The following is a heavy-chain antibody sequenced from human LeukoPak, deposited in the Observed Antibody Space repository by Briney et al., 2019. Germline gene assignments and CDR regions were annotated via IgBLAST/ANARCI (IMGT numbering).Heavy chain of an antibody. CDR3: ARDPNYYGSGSHNWFDP. CDR2: IYYSGST. CDR1: GGSISSYY. J-gene: IGHJ5*02. V-gene: IGHV4-59*01. D-gene: IGHD3-10*01. Sequence: PSETLSLTCTVSGGSISSYYWSWIRQPPGKGLEWIGYIYYSGSTNYNPSLKSRLTISVDTSKNQFSLKLSSVTAADTAVYYCARDPNYYGSGSHNWFDPWGQGTLVTVSS.